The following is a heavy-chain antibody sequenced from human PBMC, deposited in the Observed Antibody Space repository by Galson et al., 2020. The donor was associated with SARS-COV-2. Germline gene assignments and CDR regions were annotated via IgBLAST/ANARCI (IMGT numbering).Heavy chain of an antibody. V-gene: IGHV3-48*02. Sequence: QAGGSLRLSCAASGFTFRSYGMNWVRQAPGKGLEWVSYIGSGTSPTYYADSVKGRFTVSRDNAKDSLYLQMNTLRDEDTALYYCARGSGDYARYGVDVWGQGTTVTVSS. D-gene: IGHD4-17*01. CDR1: GFTFRSYG. CDR3: ARGSGDYARYGVDV. CDR2: IGSGTSPT. J-gene: IGHJ6*02.